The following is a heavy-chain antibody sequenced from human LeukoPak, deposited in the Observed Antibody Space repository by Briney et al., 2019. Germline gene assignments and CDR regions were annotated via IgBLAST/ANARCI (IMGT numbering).Heavy chain of an antibody. D-gene: IGHD6-13*01. CDR3: ARDNDIAAAGTSHYFDY. CDR1: GYTFTTYG. V-gene: IGHV1-18*01. J-gene: IGHJ4*02. CDR2: ISAYNGNT. Sequence: ASVKVSCKASGYTFTTYGISWVRQAPGQWLEWMGWISAYNGNTDYVQTLLGRVTMTTDTSTSTAYMELRSLRSDDTAVYYCARDNDIAAAGTSHYFDYWGQGTLVTISS.